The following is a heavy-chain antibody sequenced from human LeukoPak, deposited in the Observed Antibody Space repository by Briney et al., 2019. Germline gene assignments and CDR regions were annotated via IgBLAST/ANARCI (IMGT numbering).Heavy chain of an antibody. CDR2: IYYSGST. D-gene: IGHD3-22*01. J-gene: IGHJ3*02. V-gene: IGHV4-59*08. Sequence: SETLSLTCTVSGGSISSYYWSWIRQPPGKGLEWIGYIYYSGSTNYNPSLKSRVTISVDTSKNQFSLKLSSVTAPDTAVYYCARRDSSGYSHAFDIWGQGTMVTVSS. CDR3: ARRDSSGYSHAFDI. CDR1: GGSISSYY.